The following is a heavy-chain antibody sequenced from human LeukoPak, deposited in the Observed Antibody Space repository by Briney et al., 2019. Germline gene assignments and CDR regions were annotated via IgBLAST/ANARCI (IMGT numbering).Heavy chain of an antibody. Sequence: GGSLRLSCAASGFTFSSYEMNWVRQAPGKGLEWVSYISTGSTIYDADSVKGRFTISRDNAKNSLYLQMNSLRAEDTAVYYCARESIAVAGAPFDYWGQGTLVTVSS. CDR2: ISTGSTI. D-gene: IGHD6-19*01. CDR1: GFTFSSYE. J-gene: IGHJ4*02. V-gene: IGHV3-48*03. CDR3: ARESIAVAGAPFDY.